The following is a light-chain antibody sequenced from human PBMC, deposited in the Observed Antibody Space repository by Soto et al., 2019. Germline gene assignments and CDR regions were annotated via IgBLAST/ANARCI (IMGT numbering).Light chain of an antibody. J-gene: IGLJ3*02. CDR1: SSDIGTYNL. CDR3: CSYAGSSTWV. V-gene: IGLV2-23*01. Sequence: QSVLTQPASVSGSPGQSITISCTGTSSDIGTYNLVSWYQQYPGKAPTLMIYEAYKRPSGLSNRFSGSRSGNTASLTISGLQAEDEADYFCCSYAGSSTWVFGGGTKLTVL. CDR2: EAY.